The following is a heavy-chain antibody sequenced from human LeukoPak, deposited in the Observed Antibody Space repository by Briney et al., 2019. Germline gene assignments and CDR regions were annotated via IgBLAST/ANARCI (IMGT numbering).Heavy chain of an antibody. J-gene: IGHJ4*02. CDR1: GGSISSSSYY. CDR3: AGLTTVTLFDY. V-gene: IGHV4-39*07. Sequence: SETLSLTCTVPGGSISSSSYYWGWIRQPPGKGLEWIGSIYYSGSTYYNPSLKSRVTISVDTSKNQFSLKLSSVTAADTAVYYCAGLTTVTLFDYWGQGTLVTVSS. D-gene: IGHD4-17*01. CDR2: IYYSGST.